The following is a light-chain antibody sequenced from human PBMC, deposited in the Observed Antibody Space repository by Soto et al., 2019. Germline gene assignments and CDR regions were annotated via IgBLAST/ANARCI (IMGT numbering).Light chain of an antibody. Sequence: EIVLTQSPGTLSLSPGERATLSCRASQSVSNNLAWYQQRPGQAPRLLIFAASTRAPGIPARFGGSGSGTEFTLTISSLQSEDFAVYYCQQYNNWPITFGQGTRLEIK. CDR3: QQYNNWPIT. J-gene: IGKJ5*01. CDR2: AAS. CDR1: QSVSNN. V-gene: IGKV3-15*01.